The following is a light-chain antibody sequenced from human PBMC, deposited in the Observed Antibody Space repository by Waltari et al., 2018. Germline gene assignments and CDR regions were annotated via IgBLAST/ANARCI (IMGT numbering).Light chain of an antibody. V-gene: IGKV1-39*01. CDR2: AAS. J-gene: IGKJ1*01. CDR3: QQSYSTPWT. CDR1: QSISSY. Sequence: DIQMTQSPSSLSASVGDRVTITCRASQSISSYLNWYQQKPGKAPKLLIYAASSLQSGVPSRFSGSGSGTDFTLTISSLQPEXXXTYYCQQSYSTPWTFGQGTKVEIK.